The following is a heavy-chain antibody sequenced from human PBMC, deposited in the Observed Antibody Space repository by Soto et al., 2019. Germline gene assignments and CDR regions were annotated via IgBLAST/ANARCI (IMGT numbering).Heavy chain of an antibody. CDR3: ARDWSGTYYSNMDV. V-gene: IGHV3-21*01. Sequence: EVQLVESGGGPVKPGGSLRLSCAASGFTFNNYAMNWVRQAPGKGLEWVSSISSSSSYIYYADSVKGRFTISRDNAKNSVFLQMSCLRVEDTAVYYCARDWSGTYYSNMDVWGKGTTVTVSS. CDR1: GFTFNNYA. CDR2: ISSSSSYI. J-gene: IGHJ6*03. D-gene: IGHD1-1*01.